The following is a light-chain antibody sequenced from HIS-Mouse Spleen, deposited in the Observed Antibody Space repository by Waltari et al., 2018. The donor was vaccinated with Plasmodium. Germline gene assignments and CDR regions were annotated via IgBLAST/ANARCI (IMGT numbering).Light chain of an antibody. Sequence: QSALTQPRSVSGSPGQSVTISCTGTSSDVGGYNYVSWYQQHPGKAPKLSIYDVSKRPSGVPDRFPGSKSGNTASLTISGLQAEDEADYYCCSYAGSYTLVFGGGTKLTVL. CDR3: CSYAGSYTLV. V-gene: IGLV2-11*01. CDR1: SSDVGGYNY. CDR2: DVS. J-gene: IGLJ2*01.